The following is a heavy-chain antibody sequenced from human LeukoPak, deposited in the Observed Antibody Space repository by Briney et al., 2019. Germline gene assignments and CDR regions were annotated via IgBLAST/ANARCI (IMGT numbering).Heavy chain of an antibody. J-gene: IGHJ3*02. CDR1: GFTFDDYG. D-gene: IGHD3-10*01. Sequence: GGSLRLSCAASGFTFDDYGMSWVRQAPGKGLEWVSGINWNGGSTGYADSVKGRFTISRDNAKNSLYLQMNSLRAEGTALYYCARDYYYYGSGSYYLFGAFDIWGQGTMVTVSS. V-gene: IGHV3-20*04. CDR2: INWNGGST. CDR3: ARDYYYYGSGSYYLFGAFDI.